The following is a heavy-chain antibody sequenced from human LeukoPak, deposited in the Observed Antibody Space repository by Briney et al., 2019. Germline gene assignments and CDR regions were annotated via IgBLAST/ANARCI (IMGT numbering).Heavy chain of an antibody. CDR1: GFTFSDYY. CDR2: ISSSGSTI. CDR3: ARHLSGVTGYSYGRGIDY. Sequence: PGGSLRLSCAASGFTFSDYYMSWIRQAPGRGLEWVSYISSSGSTIYYADSVKGRFTISRDNAKKSLYLQMKSLRAEDTAVYYCARHLSGVTGYSYGRGIDYWGQGTLVTVSS. D-gene: IGHD5-18*01. V-gene: IGHV3-11*04. J-gene: IGHJ4*02.